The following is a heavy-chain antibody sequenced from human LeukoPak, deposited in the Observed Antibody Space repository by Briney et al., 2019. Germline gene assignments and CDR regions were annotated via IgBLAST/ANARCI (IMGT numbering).Heavy chain of an antibody. CDR2: IKQDGSEK. J-gene: IGHJ4*02. Sequence: PGGSLRLSCAAYEFSFITYWMSWVRQAPGKGLEWVANIKQDGSEKYYVDSVKGRFTISRDNAKNPLYLQMNSLRAEDTAVYYCASQSFGELAYWGQGTLVTVSS. D-gene: IGHD3-10*01. CDR3: ASQSFGELAY. V-gene: IGHV3-7*01. CDR1: EFSFITYW.